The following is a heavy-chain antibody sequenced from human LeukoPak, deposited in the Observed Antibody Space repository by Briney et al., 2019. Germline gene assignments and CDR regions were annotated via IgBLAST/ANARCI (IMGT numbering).Heavy chain of an antibody. D-gene: IGHD3-22*01. CDR3: ARDGVRSGYHEGPDY. J-gene: IGHJ4*02. CDR2: IWYDGSNK. V-gene: IGHV3-33*01. CDR1: GFTFSSYG. Sequence: GGSLRLSCAASGFTFSSYGMHWVRQAPGKGLEWVAVIWYDGSNKYLADSVKGQFTISRDNSKNTLYLQMNSLRAEDTAVYYCARDGVRSGYHEGPDYWGQGTLVTVSS.